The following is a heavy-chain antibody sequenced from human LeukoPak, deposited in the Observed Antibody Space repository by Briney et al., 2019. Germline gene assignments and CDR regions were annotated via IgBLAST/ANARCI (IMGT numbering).Heavy chain of an antibody. Sequence: ASVKVSCKASGYTFTGYYMHWVRQAPGQGFEWMSIINPSDGSTTYSQKFQGRVTMTRDTSTSTVYMELSSLRSEDTAVYSCARVRDGYNDAYDIWGQGTMVSVSS. J-gene: IGHJ3*02. V-gene: IGHV1-46*01. CDR1: GYTFTGYY. CDR3: ARVRDGYNDAYDI. CDR2: INPSDGST. D-gene: IGHD5-24*01.